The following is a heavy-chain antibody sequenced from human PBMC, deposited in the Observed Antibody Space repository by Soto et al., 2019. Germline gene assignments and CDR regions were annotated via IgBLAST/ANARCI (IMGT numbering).Heavy chain of an antibody. J-gene: IGHJ5*02. V-gene: IGHV3-23*01. CDR3: AKDLDYGDYVDWFDP. D-gene: IGHD4-17*01. CDR1: GFTFSSYA. CDR2: ISGSGGST. Sequence: GGSLRLSCAASGFTFSSYAMSWVRQAPGKGLEWVSAISGSGGSTYYADSVKGRFTISRDNSKNTLYLQMNSLRAEDTAVYYCAKDLDYGDYVDWFDPWGQGTLVTVSS.